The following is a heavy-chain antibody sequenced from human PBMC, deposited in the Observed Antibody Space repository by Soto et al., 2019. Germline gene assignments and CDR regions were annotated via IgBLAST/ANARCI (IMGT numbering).Heavy chain of an antibody. CDR1: GGTFSSYA. J-gene: IGHJ6*02. Sequence: PVKVSCKASGGTFSSYAISWVRQAPGQGLERMGGIIPIFGTANYAQKFQGRVTITADESTSTAYMELSSLRSEDTAVYYCAREGFFGVVRPTYYYYGMDVWGQGTTVTVSS. D-gene: IGHD3-3*01. CDR3: AREGFFGVVRPTYYYYGMDV. V-gene: IGHV1-69*13. CDR2: IIPIFGTA.